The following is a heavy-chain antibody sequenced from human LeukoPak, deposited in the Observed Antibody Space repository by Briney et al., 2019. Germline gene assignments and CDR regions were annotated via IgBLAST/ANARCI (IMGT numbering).Heavy chain of an antibody. Sequence: SETLSLTCTVSGGSINSYYWSWIRQPPGKGLEWIGYIYYSGSTYYNPSLKSRVTISVDTSKNQFSLKLSSVTAADTAVYYCARRTLGFDYWGQGTLVTVSS. V-gene: IGHV4-59*04. D-gene: IGHD1-14*01. CDR2: IYYSGST. CDR3: ARRTLGFDY. J-gene: IGHJ4*02. CDR1: GGSINSYY.